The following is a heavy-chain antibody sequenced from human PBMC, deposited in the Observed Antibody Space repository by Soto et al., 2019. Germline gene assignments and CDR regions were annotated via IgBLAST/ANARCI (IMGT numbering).Heavy chain of an antibody. J-gene: IGHJ6*03. CDR3: ARVVDFGVVPPAYYYYYYMDV. CDR2: MNHNSGNT. CDR1: GYTFTSYD. D-gene: IGHD3-3*01. Sequence: QVQLVQSGAEVKKPGASVKVSCKASGYTFTSYDINWVRQATGQGLEWMGWMNHNSGNTGYAQKFQGRVTMTRTTSISTAYMELSSLRSEDTAVYYCARVVDFGVVPPAYYYYYYMDVWGKGTTVTVSS. V-gene: IGHV1-8*01.